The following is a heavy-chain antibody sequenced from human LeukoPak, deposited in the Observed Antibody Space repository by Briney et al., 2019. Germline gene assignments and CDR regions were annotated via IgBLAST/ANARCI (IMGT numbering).Heavy chain of an antibody. J-gene: IGHJ6*03. V-gene: IGHV4-4*07. Sequence: SETLSLTCTVSGGSISSYYWSWIRQPAGKGLEWIGRIYTSGSTSYNPSLKSRVTMSVDTSKNQFSLKLSSVTAADTAVYYCARGPTYCSSTSCYKADYYYYYYMDVWGKGTTVTVSS. CDR3: ARGPTYCSSTSCYKADYYYYYYMDV. D-gene: IGHD2-2*02. CDR1: GGSISSYY. CDR2: IYTSGST.